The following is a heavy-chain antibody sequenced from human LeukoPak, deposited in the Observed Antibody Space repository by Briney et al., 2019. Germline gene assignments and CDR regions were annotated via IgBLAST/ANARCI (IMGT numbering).Heavy chain of an antibody. CDR2: IKQDGSER. CDR1: GFSFSSYW. Sequence: GGSLRLSCAASGFSFSSYWMSWVRQDPGKGLEWVANIKQDGSERYYVDSVKGRFTISRDNAKNSLYLQMNSLRAEDTAVYYCARASVVPAAILDFRWTKVGAPQGPPLRDYYYMDVWGKGTTVTVSS. CDR3: ARASVVPAAILDFRWTKVGAPQGPPLRDYYYMDV. D-gene: IGHD2-2*02. J-gene: IGHJ6*03. V-gene: IGHV3-7*01.